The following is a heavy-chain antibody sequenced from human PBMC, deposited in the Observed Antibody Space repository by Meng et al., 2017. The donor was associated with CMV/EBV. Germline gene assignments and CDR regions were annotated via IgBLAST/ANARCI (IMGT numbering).Heavy chain of an antibody. Sequence: SETLSLTCAVYGVSFSGYYWSWIRQHPGKGLEWIGEINHSGCTNVNPSLKSRVTISVDTSKNQFSLKLSSVTAADTAVYYCARGICSSTSCATYYYYYYGMDVWGQGTTVTVSS. CDR2: INHSGCT. J-gene: IGHJ6*02. CDR3: ARGICSSTSCATYYYYYYGMDV. D-gene: IGHD2-2*01. V-gene: IGHV4-34*01. CDR1: GVSFSGYY.